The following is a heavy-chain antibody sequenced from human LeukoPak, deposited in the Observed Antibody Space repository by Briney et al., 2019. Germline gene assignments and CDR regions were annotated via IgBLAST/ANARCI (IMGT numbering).Heavy chain of an antibody. Sequence: ASVKVSCKASGYTFTGHSIHWVRQAPGQGLEWMGYIDPSNDDTTYAQEFQGRVTMTADTSIRTAYMELSRLRSDDTAVYFCSRSQFVSYPDWGQGTLVTVS. CDR1: GYTFTGHS. CDR3: SRSQFVSYPD. D-gene: IGHD5/OR15-5a*01. V-gene: IGHV1-2*02. J-gene: IGHJ4*02. CDR2: IDPSNDDT.